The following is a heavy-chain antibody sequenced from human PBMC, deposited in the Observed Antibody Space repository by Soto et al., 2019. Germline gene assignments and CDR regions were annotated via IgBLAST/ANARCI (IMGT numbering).Heavy chain of an antibody. CDR3: ARVIKPNCSGGSCYSVVDY. V-gene: IGHV3-21*01. CDR2: ISSSSSYI. J-gene: IGHJ4*02. CDR1: GFTFSSYS. Sequence: GGSLRLSCAASGFTFSSYSMNWVRQAPGKGLEWVSSISSSSSYIYYADSVKGRFTISRDNAKNSLYLQMNSLRAEDTAVYYCARVIKPNCSGGSCYSVVDYWGQGTLVTVSS. D-gene: IGHD2-15*01.